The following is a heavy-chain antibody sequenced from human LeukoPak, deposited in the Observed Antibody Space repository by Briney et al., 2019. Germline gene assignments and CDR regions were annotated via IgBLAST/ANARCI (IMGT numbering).Heavy chain of an antibody. Sequence: GESLKISCKGSGYSFTSYWIGWVRQMPGKGLEWMGIIYPGDSDTRYSPSFQGQVTISADKSISTAYLQWRSLKASDTAMYYCARPVVRGVNPYRFDYWGQGTLVTVSS. D-gene: IGHD3-10*02. CDR1: GYSFTSYW. CDR2: IYPGDSDT. V-gene: IGHV5-51*01. J-gene: IGHJ4*02. CDR3: ARPVVRGVNPYRFDY.